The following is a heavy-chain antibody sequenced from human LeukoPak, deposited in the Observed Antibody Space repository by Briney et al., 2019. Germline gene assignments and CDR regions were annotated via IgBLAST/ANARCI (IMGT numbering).Heavy chain of an antibody. V-gene: IGHV4-34*01. CDR2: INHSGST. Sequence: SETLSLTCAVYGGSFSGYYWSRIRQPPGKGLEWIGEINHSGSTNYNPSLKSRVTISVDTSKNQFSLKLSSVTAADTAVYYCARLKFLEWLENYYYMDVWGKGTTVTVSS. CDR1: GGSFSGYY. J-gene: IGHJ6*03. D-gene: IGHD3-3*01. CDR3: ARLKFLEWLENYYYMDV.